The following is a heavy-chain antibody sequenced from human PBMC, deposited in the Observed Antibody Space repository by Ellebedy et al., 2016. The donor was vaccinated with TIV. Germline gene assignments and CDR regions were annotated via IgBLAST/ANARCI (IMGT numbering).Heavy chain of an antibody. CDR3: ARDPGSGWYFDY. Sequence: GESLKISCAASGFTVSSSYMSWVRQAPGKGLEWVSVIYSGGSTYYADSVKGRFTLSRDKSKNTLYLQMNSLRAEDTAVYYCARDPGSGWYFDYWGQGTLVTVSS. CDR2: IYSGGST. V-gene: IGHV3-53*01. J-gene: IGHJ4*02. D-gene: IGHD6-19*01. CDR1: GFTVSSSY.